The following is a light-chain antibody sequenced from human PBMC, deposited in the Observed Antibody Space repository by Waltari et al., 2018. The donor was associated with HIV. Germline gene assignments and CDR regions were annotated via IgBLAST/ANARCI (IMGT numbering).Light chain of an antibody. CDR3: QQYGSSPPVT. CDR1: QSVSSSY. V-gene: IGKV3-20*01. Sequence: EIVLTQSPGPLSLSPGERATLSCRASQSVSSSYLAWYQQKPGQAPRLRIYGASSRATGIPDRFSGSGSGTDFTLTISRLEPEDFAVYYCQQYGSSPPVTFGQGTRLEIK. CDR2: GAS. J-gene: IGKJ5*01.